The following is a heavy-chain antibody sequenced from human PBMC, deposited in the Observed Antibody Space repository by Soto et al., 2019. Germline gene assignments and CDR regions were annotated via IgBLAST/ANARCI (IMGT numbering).Heavy chain of an antibody. CDR1: GFTLSTYS. CDR2: ISKSSTTI. CDR3: ARDPPNFYYYGMDV. Sequence: PGGSLRLSCIASGFTLSTYSMTWVRQAPGKGLEWLSYISKSSTTINYADSVEGRFTISRDNAKNSVYLEMSSLRDEDSAVYYCARDPPNFYYYGMDVWGQETTVTVSS. V-gene: IGHV3-48*02. J-gene: IGHJ6*02.